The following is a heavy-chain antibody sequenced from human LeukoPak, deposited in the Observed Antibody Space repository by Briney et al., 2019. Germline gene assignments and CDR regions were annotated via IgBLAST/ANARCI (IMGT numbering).Heavy chain of an antibody. J-gene: IGHJ3*02. CDR1: GYTFTSYW. Sequence: GESLRISCKSSGYTFTSYWIGWVRQMPGKGLEWMGILYPFDSDTRYSPSFEGQVTISADKSISTAYLQWSSLKASDTAMYYCARRVGATTSRAFDIWGQGTMVTVSS. CDR2: LYPFDSDT. V-gene: IGHV5-51*01. D-gene: IGHD1-26*01. CDR3: ARRVGATTSRAFDI.